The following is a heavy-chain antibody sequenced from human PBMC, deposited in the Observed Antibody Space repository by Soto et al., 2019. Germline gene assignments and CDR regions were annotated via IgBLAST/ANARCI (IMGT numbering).Heavy chain of an antibody. Sequence: SETLSLTCTVSGGSISSYYWSWIRQPPGKGLEWIGYMYYSGSTSYNPSLKSRVTISVDTSKNQFSLKLSSVTAADTAVYYCAREKYRGPYMHSCFGVHVWRQETPVT. D-gene: IGHD3-10*01. V-gene: IGHV4-59*01. CDR2: MYYSGST. J-gene: IGHJ6*02. CDR3: AREKYRGPYMHSCFGVHV. CDR1: GGSISSYY.